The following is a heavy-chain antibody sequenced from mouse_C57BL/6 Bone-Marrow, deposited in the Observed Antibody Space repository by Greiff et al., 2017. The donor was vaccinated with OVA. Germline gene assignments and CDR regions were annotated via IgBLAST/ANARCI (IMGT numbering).Heavy chain of an antibody. CDR1: GFTFSSYA. D-gene: IGHD2-5*01. V-gene: IGHV5-4*01. CDR3: ARDLGYYSNYLFAY. Sequence: DVKLVESGGGLVKPGGSLKLSCAASGFTFSSYAMSWVRQTPEKRLEWVATISDGGSYTYYPDNVKGRFTISRDNAKNNLYLQMSHLKSEDTAMYYCARDLGYYSNYLFAYWGQGTLVTVSA. J-gene: IGHJ3*01. CDR2: ISDGGSYT.